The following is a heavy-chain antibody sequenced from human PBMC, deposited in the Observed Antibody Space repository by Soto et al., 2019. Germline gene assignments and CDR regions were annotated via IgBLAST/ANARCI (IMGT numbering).Heavy chain of an antibody. J-gene: IGHJ6*02. CDR3: AKEAGILLYFDWLSHGMDR. D-gene: IGHD3-9*01. CDR1: GFTFDDYA. Sequence: EVQLVESGGGLVQPGRSLRLSCAASGFTFDDYAMHWVRQAPGKGLEWVSGISWNSGNKVYADSVKGRFTISIDNAKNFLYLQMNSLRAEDTALYYCAKEAGILLYFDWLSHGMDRWGQGTTVTVSS. V-gene: IGHV3-9*01. CDR2: ISWNSGNK.